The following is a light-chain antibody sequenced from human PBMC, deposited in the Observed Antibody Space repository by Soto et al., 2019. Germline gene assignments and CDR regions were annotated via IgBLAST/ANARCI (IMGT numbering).Light chain of an antibody. J-gene: IGLJ1*01. CDR2: DVS. CDR1: SRALGDYNY. Sequence: QSVLTQPASRSGSPGQSIPIPCPGASRALGDYNYVSWYQQHPGKAPKLMIYDVSSRPSGVSDRFSGSKSGNTASLTISGLQAEDEADYYCTSYTTTGTYVFATGTKVTVL. V-gene: IGLV2-14*03. CDR3: TSYTTTGTYV.